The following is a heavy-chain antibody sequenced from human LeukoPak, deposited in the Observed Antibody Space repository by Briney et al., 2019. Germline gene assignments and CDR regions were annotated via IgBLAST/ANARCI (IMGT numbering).Heavy chain of an antibody. CDR2: IIPIFGTA. CDR3: ARDQARYCSSTSCSHDAFDI. V-gene: IGHV1-69*13. CDR1: GGTFSSYA. Sequence: SVKVSCKASGGTFSSYAISWVRQAPGQGLEWMVGIIPIFGTANYAQKFQGRVTITADESTSTAYMELSSLRSEDTAVYYCARDQARYCSSTSCSHDAFDIWGQGTMVTVSS. J-gene: IGHJ3*02. D-gene: IGHD2-2*01.